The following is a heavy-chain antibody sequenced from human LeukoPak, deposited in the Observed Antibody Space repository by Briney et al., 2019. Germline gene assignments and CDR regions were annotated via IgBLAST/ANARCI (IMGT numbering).Heavy chain of an antibody. D-gene: IGHD3-3*01. CDR3: AKDFYDFGSGYLDDAFDI. CDR1: GFTFSSFA. V-gene: IGHV3-23*01. CDR2: ISESGDTT. Sequence: GGSLSLSCPPSGFTFSSFAMKWVRPAPAKRLEWVSIISESGDTTHYTDFVKGRFTLSRDHSQNTLYLQMDSLRARDQAVYFCAKDFYDFGSGYLDDAFDIWAQGTMVTVSS. J-gene: IGHJ3*02.